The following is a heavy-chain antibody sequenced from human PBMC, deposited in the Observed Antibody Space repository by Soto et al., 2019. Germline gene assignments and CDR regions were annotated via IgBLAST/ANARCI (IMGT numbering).Heavy chain of an antibody. CDR1: GYTFTSYG. Sequence: QVQLVQSGAEVKKPGASVKVSCKASGYTFTSYGISWVRQAPGQGLEWMGWISAYNGNTNYAQKLQGRVTMTTDTSTSTAYMELRGLRSDDTAVYYCAGAIFGGRGMKNWFDPWGQGTLVTVSS. V-gene: IGHV1-18*01. CDR3: AGAIFGGRGMKNWFDP. J-gene: IGHJ5*02. CDR2: ISAYNGNT. D-gene: IGHD3-3*01.